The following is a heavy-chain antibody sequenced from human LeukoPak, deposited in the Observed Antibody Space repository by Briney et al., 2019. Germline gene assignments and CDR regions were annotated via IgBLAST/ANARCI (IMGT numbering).Heavy chain of an antibody. V-gene: IGHV4-30-2*01. CDR3: ARGGHQDYYMDV. CDR1: GGSISSGGYY. Sequence: PSQTLSLTCTVSGGSISSGGYYWSWIRQPPGKGLEWIGCIYHSGSTYYNPSLKSRVTISVDMSNDQVSLKLSSVTAADTAVYYCARGGHQDYYMDVWGKGTTVTVSS. J-gene: IGHJ6*03. CDR2: IYHSGST.